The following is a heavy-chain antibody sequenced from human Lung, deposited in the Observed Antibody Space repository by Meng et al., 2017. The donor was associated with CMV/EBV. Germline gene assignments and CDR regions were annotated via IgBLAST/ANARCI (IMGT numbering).Heavy chain of an antibody. CDR3: VTDTCFYASCYVGSFHHYFYGMDV. D-gene: IGHD2-2*01. CDR2: IIPILDVT. J-gene: IGHJ6*02. V-gene: IGHV1-69*04. Sequence: SVKVSCKASGGASTSYTINWVRQAPGQGFEWMGRIIPILDVTNYAQKFQGRVTITADKSTATAYLELGSLRSDDTAVYYCVTDTCFYASCYVGSFHHYFYGMDVWGQGTTVTVSS. CDR1: GGASTSYT.